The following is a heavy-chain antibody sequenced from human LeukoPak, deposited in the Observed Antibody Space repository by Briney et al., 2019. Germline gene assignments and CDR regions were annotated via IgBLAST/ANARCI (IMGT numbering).Heavy chain of an antibody. V-gene: IGHV3-23*01. CDR3: ARDRGFGELSGDFYFDY. CDR2: ISGSGGST. D-gene: IGHD3-10*01. J-gene: IGHJ4*02. Sequence: GGTLRLSCAASGFTFSSYGMSWVRQAPGKGLEWVSAISGSGGSTYYADSVKGRFTISRDNAKNSLYLQMNSLRAEDTAVYYCARDRGFGELSGDFYFDYWGQGTLVTVSS. CDR1: GFTFSSYG.